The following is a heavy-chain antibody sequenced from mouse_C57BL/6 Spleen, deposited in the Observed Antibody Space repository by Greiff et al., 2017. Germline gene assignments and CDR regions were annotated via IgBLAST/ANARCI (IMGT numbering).Heavy chain of an antibody. J-gene: IGHJ3*01. CDR1: GYTFTSYW. D-gene: IGHD2-2*01. CDR3: AIGDYGYDGFAY. V-gene: IGHV1-50*01. Sequence: VQLQQPGAELVKPGASVKLSCKASGYTFTSYWMQWVKHRPGQGLEWIGEIDPSDSYTNYNKKFKGKATLTVDTSSSTAYMQLSSLTSEDSAVYYCAIGDYGYDGFAYWGQGTLVTVSA. CDR2: IDPSDSYT.